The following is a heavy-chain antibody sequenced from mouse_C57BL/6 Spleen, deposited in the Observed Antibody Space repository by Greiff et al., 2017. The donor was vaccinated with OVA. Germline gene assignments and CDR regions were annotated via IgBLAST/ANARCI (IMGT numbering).Heavy chain of an antibody. CDR2: IDPSDSYT. CDR3: ARGLLREDYFDY. J-gene: IGHJ2*01. Sequence: QVQLKQPGAELVKPGASVKLSCKASGYTFTSYWMQWVKQRPGQGLEWIGEIDPSDSYTNYNQKFKGKATLTVDTSSSTAYMQLSSLTSEDSAVYYCARGLLREDYFDYWGQGTTLTVSS. V-gene: IGHV1-50*01. D-gene: IGHD1-1*01. CDR1: GYTFTSYW.